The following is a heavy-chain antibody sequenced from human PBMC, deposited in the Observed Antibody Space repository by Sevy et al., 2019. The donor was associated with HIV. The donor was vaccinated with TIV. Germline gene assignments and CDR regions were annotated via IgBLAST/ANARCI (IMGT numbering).Heavy chain of an antibody. V-gene: IGHV4-4*07. CDR2: IYTSGST. J-gene: IGHJ5*02. CDR3: ARVAGGRSHCGGDCYLFDP. Sequence: SETLSLTCTVSGGSISSYYWSWIRQPAGKGLEWIGRIYTSGSTNYNPSLKSRVTMSVDTSKSQFSLKRSSVTAADTAVYYCARVAGGRSHCGGDCYLFDPWGQRTLVTVSS. CDR1: GGSISSYY. D-gene: IGHD2-21*02.